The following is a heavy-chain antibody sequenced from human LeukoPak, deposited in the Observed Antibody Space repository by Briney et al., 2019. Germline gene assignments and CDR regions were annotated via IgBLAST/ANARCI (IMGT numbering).Heavy chain of an antibody. D-gene: IGHD3-10*01. J-gene: IGHJ4*02. V-gene: IGHV4-30-2*01. CDR1: GGSISSGIYS. CDR2: IYHTGHT. Sequence: SQTLSLTCAVCGGSISSGIYSWNWIRQPPGMGLEWIGYIYHTGHTYYNPSLKSRVTISVDRSKNQFSLKLSSVTAADTAVYYCARDSGDYPYYFDSWGQGALVTVSS. CDR3: ARDSGDYPYYFDS.